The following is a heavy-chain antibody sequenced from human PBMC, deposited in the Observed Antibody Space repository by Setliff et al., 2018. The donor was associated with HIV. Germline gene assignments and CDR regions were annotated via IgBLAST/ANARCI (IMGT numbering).Heavy chain of an antibody. D-gene: IGHD3-10*01. V-gene: IGHV4-59*11. CDR2: VEYSGST. CDR3: ARTKFGSYSDY. J-gene: IGHJ4*02. CDR1: GGSISSHY. Sequence: SETLSLTCTVSGGSISSHYWSWIRQPPGKGPEWVGNVEYSGSTNYNPSLKSRVTISLDRSKTQFSLKLSSVTAADTAVYYCARTKFGSYSDYWGQGTLVTVSS.